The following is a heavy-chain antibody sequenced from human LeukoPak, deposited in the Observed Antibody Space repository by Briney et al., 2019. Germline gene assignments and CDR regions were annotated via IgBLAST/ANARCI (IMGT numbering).Heavy chain of an antibody. D-gene: IGHD3/OR15-3a*01. V-gene: IGHV3-48*02. CDR1: GFTFSSYS. Sequence: PGGSLRLSCAASGFTFSSYSMNWVRQAPEKGLEWVSKVSSSGSAISYADSVKGRFTISRGNAKNSLYLQMNSLRDEDTAVYYCASDWTYAFGIWGQGTMVTVSS. J-gene: IGHJ3*02. CDR3: ASDWTYAFGI. CDR2: VSSSGSAI.